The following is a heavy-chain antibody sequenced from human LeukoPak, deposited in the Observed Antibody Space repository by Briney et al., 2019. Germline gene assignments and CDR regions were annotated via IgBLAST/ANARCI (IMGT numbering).Heavy chain of an antibody. CDR2: IHSDGSK. CDR1: GFPVRSNY. J-gene: IGHJ4*02. D-gene: IGHD1-26*01. CDR3: AREGWEELGHYFDY. Sequence: GSLRLPCAASGFPVRSNYMTWVRQAPQKGLEWVSTIHSDGSKYYVDSVKGRFIISRDISQNTVYLEMNSLRAEDAAVYYCAREGWEELGHYFDYWGQGTGVTVSS. V-gene: IGHV3-53*01.